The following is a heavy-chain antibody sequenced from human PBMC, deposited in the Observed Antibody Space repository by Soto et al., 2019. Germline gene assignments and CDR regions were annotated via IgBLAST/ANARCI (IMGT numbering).Heavy chain of an antibody. CDR3: ARDYHGSGNP. CDR2: IKGDVSET. J-gene: IGHJ5*02. V-gene: IGHV3-74*01. D-gene: IGHD3-10*01. CDR1: GFSLSDYW. Sequence: EVQLVESGGGLVQPGGSLRLSCAASGFSLSDYWIHWVRQAPGKGLVWLSRIKGDVSETDYADSVRGRFTISRDNAKNTVYLQLNSLRVEDTAVYYCARDYHGSGNPWGQGTPVPVSS.